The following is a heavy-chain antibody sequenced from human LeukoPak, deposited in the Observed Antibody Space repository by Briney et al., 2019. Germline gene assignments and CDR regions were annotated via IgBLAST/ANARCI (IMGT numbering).Heavy chain of an antibody. J-gene: IGHJ5*02. CDR3: ARDVVVVVAATRPNWFDP. CDR1: GYTFTSYG. D-gene: IGHD2-15*01. CDR2: ISAYNGNT. Sequence: ASVKVSCKASGYTFTSYGISWVRQAPGQGLEWMGWISAYNGNTNYAQKLQGRVTMTTDTSTSTAYMELRSLRSDDTAVYYCARDVVVVVAATRPNWFDPWGQGTLVTVSS. V-gene: IGHV1-18*01.